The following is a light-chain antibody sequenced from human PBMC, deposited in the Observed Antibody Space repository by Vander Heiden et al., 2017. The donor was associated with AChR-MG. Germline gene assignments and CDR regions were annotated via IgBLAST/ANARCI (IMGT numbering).Light chain of an antibody. Sequence: DILMTQSPLSLPVTPGEPASISCRSSRSLLHSDGKNYLDWYLQKPGQSPQLLIYWGSNRASGVPDRFSCSGSGTDFTLKISRVEAEDVGVYYCMQALQTPRTLGNGTKVDIK. J-gene: IGKJ3*01. V-gene: IGKV2-28*01. CDR3: MQALQTPRT. CDR1: RSLLHSDGKNY. CDR2: WGS.